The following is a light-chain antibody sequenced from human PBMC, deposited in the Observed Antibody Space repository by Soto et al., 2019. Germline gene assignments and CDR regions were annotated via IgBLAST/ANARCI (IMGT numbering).Light chain of an antibody. Sequence: QSALTQPASVSGSPGQSITISCTGTTSDVGGYNYVSWYQQHPGKVPKLLIHEVSNRPSGVSNRFSGSKSGNTASLNISGLQAEDEADYYCLSKTSSISYVFGTGTKLTVI. V-gene: IGLV2-14*01. CDR2: EVS. J-gene: IGLJ1*01. CDR3: LSKTSSISYV. CDR1: TSDVGGYNY.